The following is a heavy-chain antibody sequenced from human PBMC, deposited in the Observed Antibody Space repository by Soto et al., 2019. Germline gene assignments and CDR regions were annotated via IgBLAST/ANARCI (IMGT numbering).Heavy chain of an antibody. CDR1: GFTFSNAW. D-gene: IGHD3-10*01. Sequence: PGGSLRLSCAASGFTFSNAWMSWVRQAPGKGLEWVGRIKSKTDGGTTDYAAPVKGRFTISRDDSKNTLYLQMNSLKTEDTAVYYCTTGWVTMVRGGKSQDPYYYYGMDVWGQGTTVTVSS. CDR3: TTGWVTMVRGGKSQDPYYYYGMDV. CDR2: IKSKTDGGTT. V-gene: IGHV3-15*01. J-gene: IGHJ6*02.